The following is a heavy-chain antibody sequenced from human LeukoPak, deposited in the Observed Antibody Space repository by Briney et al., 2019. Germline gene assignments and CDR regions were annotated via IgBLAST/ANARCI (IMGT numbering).Heavy chain of an antibody. D-gene: IGHD2-2*01. CDR1: GVTVSSNY. V-gene: IGHV3-66*01. CDR2: IYSGGST. J-gene: IGHJ4*02. CDR3: ATRPYLGYCSSTSCYETDY. Sequence: GSLRLSCAASGVTVSSNYMSWVRHAPGKGLEWGSDIYSGGSTYYADSVKGRFTISRDNSKNTLYLQMNSLRAEDTTVYYCATRPYLGYCSSTSCYETDYWGQGTLVTVSS.